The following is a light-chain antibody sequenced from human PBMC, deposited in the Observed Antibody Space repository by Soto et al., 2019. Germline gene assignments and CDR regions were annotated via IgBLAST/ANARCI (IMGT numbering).Light chain of an antibody. Sequence: QSALTQPPSASGSPRQSVTISCTGTGSDIGAYNFVSWYQQHPGKAPKLMIFEVNKRPSGVPDRFSGFKSGNTAFLRVSGLQTDDEADYYCSSFAGSANLLFGGGTKVTVL. J-gene: IGLJ2*01. V-gene: IGLV2-8*01. CDR2: EVN. CDR1: GSDIGAYNF. CDR3: SSFAGSANLL.